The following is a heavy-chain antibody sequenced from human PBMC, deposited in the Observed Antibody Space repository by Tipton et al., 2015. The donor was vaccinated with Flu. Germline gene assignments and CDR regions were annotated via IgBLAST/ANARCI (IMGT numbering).Heavy chain of an antibody. J-gene: IGHJ6*02. V-gene: IGHV4-4*02. D-gene: IGHD4-11*01. CDR3: ARDRDTLASSNSNAEMDV. Sequence: TLSLTCAVPGGSISSTNWWSWVRQSPEKGLEWIGQVYHSGSTNYNPSLKSRVTMSVDKSKNQFSLQMRSVSAADTAVYYCARDRDTLASSNSNAEMDVWGPGTTVTVSS. CDR2: VYHSGST. CDR1: GGSISSTNW.